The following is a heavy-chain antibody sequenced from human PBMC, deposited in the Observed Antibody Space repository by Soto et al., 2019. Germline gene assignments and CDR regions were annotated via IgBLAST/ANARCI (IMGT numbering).Heavy chain of an antibody. Sequence: GGSLRLSCAASGFTFSSYAMSWVRQAPGKGLEWVSAISGSGGSTYYADSVKGRFTISRDNSKNTLYLQMNSLRAEDTAVYYCAKDPCRSVRYCSSTSCYYYYGMDVWGQGTTVTVSS. CDR3: AKDPCRSVRYCSSTSCYYYYGMDV. CDR2: ISGSGGST. V-gene: IGHV3-23*01. D-gene: IGHD2-2*01. CDR1: GFTFSSYA. J-gene: IGHJ6*02.